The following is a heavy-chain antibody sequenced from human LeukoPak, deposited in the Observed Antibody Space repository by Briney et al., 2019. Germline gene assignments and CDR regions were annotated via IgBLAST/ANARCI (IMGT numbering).Heavy chain of an antibody. D-gene: IGHD2-21*02. V-gene: IGHV1-69*05. CDR2: IIPIFGTA. CDR3: ARSCGGDCYSGAFDI. Sequence: SVKVSCKASGGTFSSYAISWVRQAPGQGLEWMGGIIPIFGTANYAQKFQGRVTITTDESTSAAYMELSSLRSEDTAVYYCARSCGGDCYSGAFDIWGQGTMVTVSS. CDR1: GGTFSSYA. J-gene: IGHJ3*02.